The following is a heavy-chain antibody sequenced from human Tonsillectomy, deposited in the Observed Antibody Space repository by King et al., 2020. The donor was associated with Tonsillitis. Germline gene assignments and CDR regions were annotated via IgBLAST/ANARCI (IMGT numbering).Heavy chain of an antibody. V-gene: IGHV4-59*08. CDR3: ARQEEGWYAYCGGDCFEAFDI. D-gene: IGHD2-21*02. J-gene: IGHJ3*02. CDR1: GGSISSYY. CDR2: IYYSGST. Sequence: QLQESGPGLVKPSETLSLTCTVSGGSISSYYWSWIRQPPGKGLEWIGYIYYSGSTNYNPSLKSRVTISVDTSKNQFSLKLSSVTAADTAVYYCARQEEGWYAYCGGDCFEAFDIWGQGTMVTVSS.